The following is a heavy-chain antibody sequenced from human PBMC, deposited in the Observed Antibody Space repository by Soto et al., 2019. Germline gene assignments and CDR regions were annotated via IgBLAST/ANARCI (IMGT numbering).Heavy chain of an antibody. CDR3: RRDWDYPVL. CDR1: GFTFANAW. CDR2: VRSKADGGTT. J-gene: IGHJ4*02. Sequence: GGSLRLSCAASGFTFANAWMSWVRQAPGKGLEWVGRVRSKADGGTTDYAAPVKGRFTISRDDSENTLYLQMDSLKIDDTAVYYCRRDWDYPVLWGQGTLVTVSS. D-gene: IGHD1-7*01. V-gene: IGHV3-15*01.